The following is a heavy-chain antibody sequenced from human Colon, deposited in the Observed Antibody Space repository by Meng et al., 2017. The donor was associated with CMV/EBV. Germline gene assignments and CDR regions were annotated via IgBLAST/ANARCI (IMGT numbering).Heavy chain of an antibody. CDR2: IYYTGNT. CDR1: CGAIRSSGYY. Sequence: TVSCGAIRSSGYYWSWIRQHPGKGLEWIGYIYYTGNTYYSPSLKSRVNISVDTSKNHFSLKLSSVTAADTAMYYCATVFTTGESRFDYWGQGTLVTVSS. D-gene: IGHD1-1*01. V-gene: IGHV4-31*02. CDR3: ATVFTTGESRFDY. J-gene: IGHJ4*02.